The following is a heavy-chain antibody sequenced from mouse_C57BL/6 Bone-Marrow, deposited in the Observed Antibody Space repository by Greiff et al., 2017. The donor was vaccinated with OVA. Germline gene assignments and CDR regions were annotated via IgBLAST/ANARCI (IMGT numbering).Heavy chain of an antibody. CDR2: INPSSGYT. D-gene: IGHD2-5*01. V-gene: IGHV1-7*01. CDR3: ARGGYYSNYVSWFAY. CDR1: GYTFTSYW. J-gene: IGHJ3*01. Sequence: VQLQQSGAELAKPGASVKLSCKASGYTFTSYWMHWVKQRPGQGLEWIGYINPSSGYTKYNQKFKDKATLNADKSSSTAYMQLSSLTYEDSAVYYCARGGYYSNYVSWFAYWGQGTLVTVSA.